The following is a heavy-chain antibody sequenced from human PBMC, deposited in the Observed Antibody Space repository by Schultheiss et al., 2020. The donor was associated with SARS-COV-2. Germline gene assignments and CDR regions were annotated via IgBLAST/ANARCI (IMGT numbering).Heavy chain of an antibody. CDR2: TTAVANHK. J-gene: IGHJ4*02. D-gene: IGHD3-10*01. CDR1: GFTVSSNY. Sequence: GGSLRLSCAASGFTVSSNYMSWVRQAPGRGLECVSSTTAVANHKDYAGSLKGRFTISRDNSKNTVSVQMNSLRAEDTAIYYCAREGGHGSGHYFGNWGQGTLVTVSS. CDR3: AREGGHGSGHYFGN. V-gene: IGHV3-53*05.